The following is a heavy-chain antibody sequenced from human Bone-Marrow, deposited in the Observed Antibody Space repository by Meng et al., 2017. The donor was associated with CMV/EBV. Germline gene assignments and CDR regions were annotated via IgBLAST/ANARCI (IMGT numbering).Heavy chain of an antibody. D-gene: IGHD2-2*01. CDR2: ISYDGSNK. V-gene: IGHV3-30-3*01. J-gene: IGHJ6*02. CDR1: GFTFSSYA. Sequence: GESLKISCAASGFTFSSYAMHWVRQAPGKGLEWVAVISYDGSNKYYADSVKGRFTISRDNSKNTLYLQMNSLRAEDTAVYYCAREMIGYCSSTSCYHYYYYGMDVWGQGNTVTVSS. CDR3: AREMIGYCSSTSCYHYYYYGMDV.